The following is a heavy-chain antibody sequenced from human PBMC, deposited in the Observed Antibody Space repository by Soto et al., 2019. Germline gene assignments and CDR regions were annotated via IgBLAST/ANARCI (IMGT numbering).Heavy chain of an antibody. CDR3: AKDLATEYGSGSYYLDY. D-gene: IGHD3-10*01. CDR2: ISYDGSNK. J-gene: IGHJ4*02. V-gene: IGHV3-30*18. CDR1: GFTFSSYG. Sequence: SGGSLRLSCAASGFTFSSYGMHWVRQAPGKGLEWVAVISYDGSNKYYADSVKGRFTISRDNSKNTLYLQMNSLRAEDTVVYYCAKDLATEYGSGSYYLDYWGQGT.